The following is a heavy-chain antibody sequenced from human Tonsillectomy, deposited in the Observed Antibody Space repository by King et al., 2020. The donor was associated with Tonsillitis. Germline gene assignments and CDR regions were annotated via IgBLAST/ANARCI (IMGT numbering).Heavy chain of an antibody. CDR1: AFTFRTYV. Sequence: QVQLVESGGGVVQPGTSLRLSCEVSAFTFRTYVLDWGRQAPGKGLEWVAVISYDGKNKVYAGSVKGRFTITRDNSKNTLFMQLNSLRPEDTAVYYCAVRRDCSDSNCYNAFYIWGQGTMVTVSS. J-gene: IGHJ3*02. CDR3: AVRRDCSDSNCYNAFYI. D-gene: IGHD2-2*02. V-gene: IGHV3-30*04. CDR2: ISYDGKNK.